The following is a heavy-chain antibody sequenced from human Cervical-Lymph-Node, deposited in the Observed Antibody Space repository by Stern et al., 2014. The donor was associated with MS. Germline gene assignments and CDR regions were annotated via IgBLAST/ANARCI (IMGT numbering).Heavy chain of an antibody. CDR1: GFTFNKYA. CDR3: AKQYFDSSGYSYYYGMDV. V-gene: IGHV3-23*04. Sequence: EVKLVESGGDLVQPGGSLRLSCAASGFTFNKYAMNWVRQAPEKGLEWVSTISGSGWSIYYADSVKGRFTISRDNSENTLYLQMHSLRAEDTAIYYCAKQYFDSSGYSYYYGMDVWGQGTTVTVSS. D-gene: IGHD3-22*01. J-gene: IGHJ6*02. CDR2: ISGSGWSI.